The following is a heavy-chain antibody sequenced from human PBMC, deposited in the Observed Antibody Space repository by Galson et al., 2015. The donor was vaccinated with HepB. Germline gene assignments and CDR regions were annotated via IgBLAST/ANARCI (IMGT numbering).Heavy chain of an antibody. Sequence: SVKVSCKASGYTFTDYHIHWVRQAPGQGPEWMGWINPDSGGTSYAQKFQGRVAMTRDTSISTAYLDLRSDDTAMYYCARMLYGIGFDYWGQGTLVTVSS. J-gene: IGHJ4*02. CDR3: ARMLYGIGFDY. V-gene: IGHV1-2*02. CDR1: GYTFTDYH. D-gene: IGHD2-8*01. CDR2: INPDSGGT.